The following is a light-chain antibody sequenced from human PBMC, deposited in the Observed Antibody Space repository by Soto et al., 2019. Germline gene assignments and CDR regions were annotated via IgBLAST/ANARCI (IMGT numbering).Light chain of an antibody. CDR2: EVG. CDR1: SSDVGGYNY. J-gene: IGLJ2*01. CDR3: SSYTGSNTVV. V-gene: IGLV2-14*01. Sequence: QLVLTQPASVSGSPGQSITISCTGTSSDVGGYNYVSWYQQHPGKAPKLMIYEVGNRPSGVSNRFSASKSGNTASLTISGPQAEDEADYYCSSYTGSNTVVFGGGTKVTVL.